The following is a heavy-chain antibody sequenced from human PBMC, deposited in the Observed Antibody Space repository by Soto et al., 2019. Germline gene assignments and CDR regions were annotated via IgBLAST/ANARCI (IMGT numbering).Heavy chain of an antibody. V-gene: IGHV1-18*01. CDR2: INAYNGHT. Sequence: QVQLVQSAAAVKQPGASVKVSCKASGYTFNNYGITWVRQAPGQGLEWMAWINAYNGHTNYAQKFQDRVAMTTDTPTRTVYMELRSLRSDDTAVIYCARAMAPDHSDHWGQGTLVTVSS. J-gene: IGHJ4*02. CDR1: GYTFNNYG. CDR3: ARAMAPDHSDH.